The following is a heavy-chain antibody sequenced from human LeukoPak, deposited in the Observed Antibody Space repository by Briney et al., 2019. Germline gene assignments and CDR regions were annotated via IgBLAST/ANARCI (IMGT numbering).Heavy chain of an antibody. V-gene: IGHV4-59*01. J-gene: IGHJ4*02. CDR2: IYYSGST. CDR1: GGSISSYY. Sequence: NPSETLSLTCTVSGGSISSYYWSWIRQPPGKGLEWIGYIYYSGSTNYNPSLKSRVTISVDTSKNQFSLKLSSVTAADTAVYYCARGHVDTAMVTGKFDYWGQGTLVTVSS. D-gene: IGHD5-18*01. CDR3: ARGHVDTAMVTGKFDY.